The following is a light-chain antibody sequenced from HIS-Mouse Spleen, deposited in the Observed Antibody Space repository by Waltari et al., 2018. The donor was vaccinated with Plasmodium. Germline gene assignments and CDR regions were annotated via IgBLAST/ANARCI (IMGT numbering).Light chain of an antibody. CDR1: SDINVGSYN. CDR2: YYSDSDK. J-gene: IGLJ3*02. Sequence: QPVLTQPPSSSASPGESARLTCTFPSDINVGSYNIYWYQQKPGSPPRYLLYYYSDSDKGQGSGVPSRFSGSKDASANTGILLSSGLQSEDEADYYWMIWPSNASGVFGGGTKLTVL. CDR3: MIWPSNASGV. V-gene: IGLV5-37*01.